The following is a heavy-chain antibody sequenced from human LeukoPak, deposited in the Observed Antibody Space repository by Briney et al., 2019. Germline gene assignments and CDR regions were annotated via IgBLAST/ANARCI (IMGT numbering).Heavy chain of an antibody. CDR2: ISAYNGDT. V-gene: IGHV1-18*01. CDR3: ARDTALIITPGGPDY. J-gene: IGHJ4*02. CDR1: GYIFASYG. Sequence: ASVKVSCKASGYIFASYGISWVRQAPGRGLEWMGWISAYNGDTKYAQNLQGRVTLTTDTSTGTAYMELRSLTSDDTALYYCARDTALIITPGGPDYWGRGTLITVSS. D-gene: IGHD3-10*01.